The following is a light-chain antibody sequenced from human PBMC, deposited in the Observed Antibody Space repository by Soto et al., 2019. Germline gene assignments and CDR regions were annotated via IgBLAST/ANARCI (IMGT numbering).Light chain of an antibody. J-gene: IGLJ1*01. Sequence: SYELTQPTSVSVSPGQTARITCSGDELSKQYSFWYQQKPGQAPVLVIYKDTERASGIPERFSGSSSGTTVTLTISGVRAEDEATYYCQSSDDTGDYYLFGTGTKVTVL. CDR2: KDT. CDR3: QSSDDTGDYYL. V-gene: IGLV3-25*02. CDR1: ELSKQY.